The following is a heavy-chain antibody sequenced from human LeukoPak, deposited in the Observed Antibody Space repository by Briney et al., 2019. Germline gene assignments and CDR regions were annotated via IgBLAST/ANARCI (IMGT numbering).Heavy chain of an antibody. V-gene: IGHV3-23*01. J-gene: IGHJ4*02. Sequence: HPGGSLRLSCAASGISFNNYGMSWVRQAPGKGLEWVSSISNGGHHTYYADSVRGRFTISRDNSKNTLYVQMDSLRAADTAVYYCAKVISSYSGYDSYWGQGTLVTVSS. D-gene: IGHD5-12*01. CDR2: ISNGGHHT. CDR1: GISFNNYG. CDR3: AKVISSYSGYDSY.